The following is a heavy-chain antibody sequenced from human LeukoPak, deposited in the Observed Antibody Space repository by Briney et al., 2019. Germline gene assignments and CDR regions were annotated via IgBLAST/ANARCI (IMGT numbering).Heavy chain of an antibody. V-gene: IGHV3-30*03. D-gene: IGHD3-16*01. CDR3: ARGEGDLDY. CDR1: GFTFSSYG. CDR2: ISYDGSNK. Sequence: GSLRLSCAASGFTFSSYGMHWVRQAPGKGLEWVAVISYDGSNKYYADSVKGRFTIARDNSKNTLYLQMNSLRAEDTAVYYCARGEGDLDYWGQGTLVTVSS. J-gene: IGHJ4*02.